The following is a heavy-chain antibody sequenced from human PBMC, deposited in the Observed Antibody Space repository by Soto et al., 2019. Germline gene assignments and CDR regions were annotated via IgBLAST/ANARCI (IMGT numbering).Heavy chain of an antibody. CDR2: MYYTGVT. J-gene: IGHJ6*02. D-gene: IGHD3-10*01. Sequence: SETLSLTCSVSGGSVRSGNHFWNWVRQPPGRRLEWLGYMYYTGVTNYNPSLKSRVSMSVDTSKNQFSLKLTPLTAADTAVYYCARGGEPLGYYGLDVWGQGITVTVSS. V-gene: IGHV4-61*01. CDR3: ARGGEPLGYYGLDV. CDR1: GGSVRSGNHF.